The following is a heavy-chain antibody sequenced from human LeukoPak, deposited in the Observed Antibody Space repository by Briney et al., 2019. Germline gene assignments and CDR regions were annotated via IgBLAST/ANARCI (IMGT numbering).Heavy chain of an antibody. CDR2: IIPILGIA. CDR3: AREFHYDFWSGYRGIDP. D-gene: IGHD3-3*01. V-gene: IGHV1-69*04. J-gene: IGHJ5*02. CDR1: GGTFSGYA. Sequence: ASVKVSCKASGGTFSGYAISWVRQGPGQGLEWMGRIIPILGIANYAQKFQGRVTITADKSTSTAYMELSSLRSEDTAVYYCAREFHYDFWSGYRGIDPWGQGTLVTVSS.